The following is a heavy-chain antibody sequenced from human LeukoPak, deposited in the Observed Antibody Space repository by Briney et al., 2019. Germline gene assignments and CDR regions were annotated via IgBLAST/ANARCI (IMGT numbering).Heavy chain of an antibody. V-gene: IGHV4-4*07. Sequence: KPSETLSLTCTVSGGSLSDHFWTWIRQPAGKGLEWIGRIRWGTAYYNPSLESRVIISLDTSNNQFSLKVTSVTAADTAVYYCARGTERTRISGYYSFDYWAGESWSPSRQ. CDR2: IRWGTA. CDR3: ARGTERTRISGYYSFDY. D-gene: IGHD5-12*01. J-gene: IGHJ4*02. CDR1: GGSLSDHF.